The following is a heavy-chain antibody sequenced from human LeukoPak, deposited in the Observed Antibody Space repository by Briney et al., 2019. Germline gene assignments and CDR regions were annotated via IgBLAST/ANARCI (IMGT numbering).Heavy chain of an antibody. Sequence: GGSLGLSCATSGFTLRNAWISWVRQAPGKGLEWVGRMRSEARGGTPDYAALVKGRFIISIDDSRSTLYLQMHSLETEDTALYYCTTEGFTYGHHALGIWGQGTVVTVSS. CDR1: GFTLRNAW. CDR2: MRSEARGGTP. CDR3: TTEGFTYGHHALGI. J-gene: IGHJ3*02. D-gene: IGHD5-18*01. V-gene: IGHV3-15*01.